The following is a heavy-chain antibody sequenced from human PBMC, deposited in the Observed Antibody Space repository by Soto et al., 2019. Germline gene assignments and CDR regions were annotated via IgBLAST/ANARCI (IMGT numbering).Heavy chain of an antibody. V-gene: IGHV4-59*01. CDR3: ARHPSYYDILTGSWVYYYGMDV. CDR1: GGSISAYY. J-gene: IGHJ6*02. CDR2: IHPGWSA. D-gene: IGHD3-9*01. Sequence: SETLSLTCTISGGSISAYYWGWIRQPPGKGLEWIGYIHPGWSANYNPSLKSRVTISVDTSKNQFSLKLSSVTAADTAVYYCARHPSYYDILTGSWVYYYGMDVWGQGTTVTV.